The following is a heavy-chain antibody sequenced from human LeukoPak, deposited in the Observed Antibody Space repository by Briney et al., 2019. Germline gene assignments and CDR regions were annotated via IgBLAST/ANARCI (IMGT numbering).Heavy chain of an antibody. CDR3: ARGSPPDY. V-gene: IGHV3-11*05. CDR2: ISSSSIYT. Sequence: GGSLRLSCAASGFIFSDYYMSWISQAPGKGLEWLSYISSSSIYTSYADSVKGRFTISRDNAKNSLYLQLNSLRAEDTAVYYCARGSPPDYWGQGTLVTVSS. J-gene: IGHJ4*02. D-gene: IGHD2-15*01. CDR1: GFIFSDYY.